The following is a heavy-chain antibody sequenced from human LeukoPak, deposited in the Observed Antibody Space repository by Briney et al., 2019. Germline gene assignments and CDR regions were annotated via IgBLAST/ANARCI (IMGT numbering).Heavy chain of an antibody. D-gene: IGHD2-2*01. CDR1: GGTFSSYT. CDR3: ARGSLPIVVLPAALDD. CDR2: IIPIFGTA. V-gene: IGHV1-69*05. Sequence: ASVKVSCKASGGTFSSYTISWVRQAPGRGLEWMGRIIPIFGTANYAQKFQGRVTITTDESTSTAYMELSSLRSEDTAVYYCARGSLPIVVLPAALDDWGQGTLVTVSS. J-gene: IGHJ4*02.